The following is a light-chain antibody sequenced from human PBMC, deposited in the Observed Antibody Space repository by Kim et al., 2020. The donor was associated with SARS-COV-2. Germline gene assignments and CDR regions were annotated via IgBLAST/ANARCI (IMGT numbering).Light chain of an antibody. J-gene: IGKJ5*01. CDR2: SAS. CDR1: KGIARW. CDR3: HQANSFPIT. Sequence: ASVGDRVTIACRASKGIARWLAWYQQKPGKAPELLIYSASNLQSGVPSRFSGSGSGTDFTLTISSLQPEDSATYYCHQANSFPITFGQGTRLEIK. V-gene: IGKV1-12*01.